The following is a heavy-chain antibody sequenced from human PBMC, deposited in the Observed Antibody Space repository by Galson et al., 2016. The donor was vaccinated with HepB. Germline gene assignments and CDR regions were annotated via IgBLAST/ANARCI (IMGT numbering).Heavy chain of an antibody. D-gene: IGHD5-18*01. Sequence: TLSLTCSVSGGSISSGHFYWTWLRQRPGKGLEWIGNIFSNGSTYYNPSLRSRVVILADMSRDHLSLELKSVTAADTAVYFCAPMSRSTATFDYWGQGTRVIVSS. J-gene: IGHJ4*02. CDR3: APMSRSTATFDY. V-gene: IGHV4-31*03. CDR2: IFSNGST. CDR1: GGSISSGHFY.